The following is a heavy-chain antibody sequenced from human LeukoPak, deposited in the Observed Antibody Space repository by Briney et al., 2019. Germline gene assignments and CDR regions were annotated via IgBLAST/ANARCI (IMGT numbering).Heavy chain of an antibody. D-gene: IGHD4-17*01. CDR2: IYHSGSI. CDR3: ARAPVTTDAFDI. CDR1: GGSISSGGYY. J-gene: IGHJ3*02. Sequence: SQTLSLTCTVSGGSISSGGYYWSWLRQPPGKGLEWIGYIYHSGSIYYNPSLKSRVTISVDRSKNQFSLKLSSVTAADTAVYYCARAPVTTDAFDIWGQGTMVTVSS. V-gene: IGHV4-30-2*01.